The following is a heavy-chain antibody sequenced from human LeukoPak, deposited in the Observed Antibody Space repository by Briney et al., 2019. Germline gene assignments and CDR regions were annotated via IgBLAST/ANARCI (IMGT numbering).Heavy chain of an antibody. V-gene: IGHV1-69*06. CDR1: GGTFSSYA. CDR3: ARAWWDCSSTSCYYPTMDV. CDR2: IIPIFGTA. D-gene: IGHD2-2*01. J-gene: IGHJ6*03. Sequence: ASVKVSCKASGGTFSSYAISWVRQAPGQGLEWMGGIIPIFGTANYAQKFQGRVTITADKSTSTAYMELSSLRSEDTAVYYCARAWWDCSSTSCYYPTMDVWGKGTTVTVSS.